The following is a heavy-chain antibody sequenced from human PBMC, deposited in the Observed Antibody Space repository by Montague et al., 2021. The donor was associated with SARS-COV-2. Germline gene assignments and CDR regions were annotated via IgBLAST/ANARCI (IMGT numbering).Heavy chain of an antibody. CDR2: IHQDGNWI. CDR3: ARDPGIPSAGTVGPFDS. J-gene: IGHJ5*01. CDR1: GFTFSNYW. V-gene: IGHV3-7*01. D-gene: IGHD6-13*01. Sequence: SLRLSCAASGFTFSNYWMSWVRQAPGKGPEWVANIHQDGNWIYYXXSLRGRFTISRDNARNSLYLQMSSLRDDDTAIYYCARDPGIPSAGTVGPFDSWGQGILVTVSS.